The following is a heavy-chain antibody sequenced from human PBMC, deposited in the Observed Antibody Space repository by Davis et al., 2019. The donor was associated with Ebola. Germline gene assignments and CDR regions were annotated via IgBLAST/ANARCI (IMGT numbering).Heavy chain of an antibody. V-gene: IGHV1-46*03. J-gene: IGHJ3*02. Sequence: ASVKVSCKASGYTFTNYYMHWVRQAPGQGLEWMGMINPNEDRTIYAQKFQGRVTVTRDTSTTTVYMDLSSLRSEDTALYYCTTPGGQDSGYDVFDIWGQGTMVTVSS. CDR2: INPNEDRT. CDR1: GYTFTNYY. CDR3: TTPGGQDSGYDVFDI. D-gene: IGHD5-12*01.